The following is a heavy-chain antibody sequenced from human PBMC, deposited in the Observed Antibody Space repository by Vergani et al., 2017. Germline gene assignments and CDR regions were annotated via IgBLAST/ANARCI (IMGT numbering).Heavy chain of an antibody. Sequence: EVQLVESGGGLVQPGGSLRLSCAASGFTFSSYWMHWVRQSPGKGLVWVSRINSDGSSTSYADSVKGRFTISRDNAKNTLSLQMNSLRAEETAVYYCASIAAAELFDYWGQGTLVTVSS. J-gene: IGHJ4*02. CDR3: ASIAAAELFDY. CDR2: INSDGSST. V-gene: IGHV3-74*01. D-gene: IGHD6-13*01. CDR1: GFTFSSYW.